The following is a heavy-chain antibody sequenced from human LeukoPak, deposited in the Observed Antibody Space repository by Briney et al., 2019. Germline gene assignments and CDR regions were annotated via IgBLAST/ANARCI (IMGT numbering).Heavy chain of an antibody. CDR1: GFTFSSSA. V-gene: IGHV3-23*01. J-gene: IGHJ4*02. CDR2: ISGSGGST. D-gene: IGHD1-26*01. Sequence: GGSLRLSCAASGFTFSSSAMSWVRQAPGKGLEGVSAISGSGGSTYYADSVKGRFTISRDNSKNSLYLQMNSLRAEDTAVYYCAREWELAFDYWGQGTLVTVSS. CDR3: AREWELAFDY.